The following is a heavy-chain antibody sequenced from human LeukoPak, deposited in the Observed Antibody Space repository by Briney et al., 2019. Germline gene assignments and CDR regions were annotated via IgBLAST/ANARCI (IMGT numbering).Heavy chain of an antibody. D-gene: IGHD4-23*01. J-gene: IGHJ4*02. CDR1: GYTFTGYY. CDR2: ITPMFGIA. V-gene: IGHV1-69*13. Sequence: SVKVSCKASGYTFTGYYMHWVRQAPGQGLEWMGGITPMFGIAKYAQKFQGRVTISAVESMSTVHMELSSLRSEDTAKYYCARGWLADSTVVTPYNYWGQGTVVTVSS. CDR3: ARGWLADSTVVTPYNY.